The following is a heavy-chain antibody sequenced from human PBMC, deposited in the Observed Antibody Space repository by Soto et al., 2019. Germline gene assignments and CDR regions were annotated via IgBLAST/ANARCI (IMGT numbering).Heavy chain of an antibody. J-gene: IGHJ4*02. CDR1: GFTFSSYG. CDR2: ISYDGSNK. Sequence: QVQLVESGGGVVQPGRSLRLSCAASGFTFSSYGMHWVRQAPGKGLEWVAVISYDGSNKYYADSVKGRFTISRDNSKNTLYLQMNSLRAEDTAVYYCAKDRATNCGGDCYVDYWGQGTLVTVSS. D-gene: IGHD2-21*02. V-gene: IGHV3-30*18. CDR3: AKDRATNCGGDCYVDY.